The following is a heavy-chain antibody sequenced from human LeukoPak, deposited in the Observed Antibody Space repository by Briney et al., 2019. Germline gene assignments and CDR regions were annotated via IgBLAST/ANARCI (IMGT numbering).Heavy chain of an antibody. Sequence: SETLSLTCTVSGDSITNNNCYWGWVRQPPGKGLEWIASIYYSGSSYYNPSLKSRVTISVDTSKNQFSLKLSSVTAADTAVYYCARCSSWYVLRYYYYYMDVWGKGTTVTVSS. J-gene: IGHJ6*03. D-gene: IGHD6-13*01. CDR1: GDSITNNNCY. CDR3: ARCSSWYVLRYYYYYMDV. V-gene: IGHV4-39*07. CDR2: IYYSGSS.